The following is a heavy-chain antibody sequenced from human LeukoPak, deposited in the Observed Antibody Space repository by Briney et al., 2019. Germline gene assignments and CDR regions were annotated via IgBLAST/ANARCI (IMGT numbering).Heavy chain of an antibody. J-gene: IGHJ6*02. CDR2: IYHSGST. CDR1: GGSISSDGYY. V-gene: IGHV4-30-2*01. Sequence: PSETLSLTCTVSGGSISSDGYYWSWIRQPPGKGLEWIGYIYHSGSTYYNPSLKSRVTISIDRSKNQFSLKLTSVTAADTAVYYCARDCGGDCYSYHYYGMDVWGQGTTVTVSS. CDR3: ARDCGGDCYSYHYYGMDV. D-gene: IGHD2-21*02.